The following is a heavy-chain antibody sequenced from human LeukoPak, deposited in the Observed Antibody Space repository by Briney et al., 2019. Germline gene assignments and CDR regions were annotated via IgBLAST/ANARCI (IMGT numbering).Heavy chain of an antibody. CDR2: INPSGGST. D-gene: IGHD1-1*01. V-gene: IGHV1-46*01. Sequence: ASVKVSCKASGGTFSSYAISWVRQAPGQGLEWMGIINPSGGSTSYAQKFQGRVTMTRDTSTSTVYMELSSLRSEDTAVYYCARDHVTTDSDAFDIWGQGTMVTVSS. CDR3: ARDHVTTDSDAFDI. CDR1: GGTFSSYA. J-gene: IGHJ3*02.